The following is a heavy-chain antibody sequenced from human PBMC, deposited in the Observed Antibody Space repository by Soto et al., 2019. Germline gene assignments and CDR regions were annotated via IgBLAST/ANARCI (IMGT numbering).Heavy chain of an antibody. V-gene: IGHV3-30-3*01. CDR1: GFTFSSYA. CDR3: ARSHGDIWFDP. D-gene: IGHD4-17*01. Sequence: PGGSLRLSCAASGFTFSSYAMHGVRKAPGKGLEWVAVISYDGSNKYYADSVKGRFTISRDNSKNTLYLQMNSLRAEDTAVYYCARSHGDIWFDPWGQGTLVTVSS. J-gene: IGHJ5*02. CDR2: ISYDGSNK.